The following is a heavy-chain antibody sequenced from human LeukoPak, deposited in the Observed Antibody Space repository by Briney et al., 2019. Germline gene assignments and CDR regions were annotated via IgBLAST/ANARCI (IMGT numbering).Heavy chain of an antibody. CDR1: GFTFSSYS. CDR3: AKAPYSSGWYFDL. CDR2: ISSSSSYI. V-gene: IGHV3-21*04. D-gene: IGHD6-19*01. J-gene: IGHJ2*01. Sequence: GGSLRLSCAASGFTFSSYSMNWVRQAPGKGLEWVSSISSSSSYIYYADSVKGRFTISRDNAKNSLYLQMNSLRAEDTALYYCAKAPYSSGWYFDLWGRGTLVTVSS.